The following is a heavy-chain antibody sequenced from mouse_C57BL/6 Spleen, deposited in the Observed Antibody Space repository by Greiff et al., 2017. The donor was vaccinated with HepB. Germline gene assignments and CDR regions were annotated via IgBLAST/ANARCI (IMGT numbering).Heavy chain of an antibody. Sequence: VQLQQSGAELVRPGASVKLSCTASGFNIKDYYMHWVKQRPEQGLEWIGRIDPEDGDTEYAPKFQGKATMTADTSSNTAYLQLSSLTSEDTAVYYCTTNYGSSPRFAYWGQGTLVTVSA. CDR3: TTNYGSSPRFAY. D-gene: IGHD1-1*01. J-gene: IGHJ3*01. CDR1: GFNIKDYY. CDR2: IDPEDGDT. V-gene: IGHV14-1*01.